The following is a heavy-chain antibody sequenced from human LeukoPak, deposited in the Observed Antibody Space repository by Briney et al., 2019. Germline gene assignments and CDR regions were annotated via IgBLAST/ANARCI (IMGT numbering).Heavy chain of an antibody. Sequence: PSGTLSLTCAVSGGSINSNNWWSWVRQPPGKGLEWIGEIYHSGSTNYNPSLKSRVTISVDKSKKQFSLKLSSVTAADTAVYYCARTSSSWYYFDYWGQGTLVTVSS. CDR2: IYHSGST. CDR3: ARTSSSWYYFDY. CDR1: GGSINSNNW. J-gene: IGHJ4*02. D-gene: IGHD6-13*01. V-gene: IGHV4-4*02.